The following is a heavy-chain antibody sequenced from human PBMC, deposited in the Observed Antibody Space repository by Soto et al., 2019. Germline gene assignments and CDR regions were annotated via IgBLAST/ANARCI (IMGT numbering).Heavy chain of an antibody. CDR2: INASGGST. D-gene: IGHD3-3*01. Sequence: QVQLVQSGAEVKKPGASVKVSCKASGYTFTSYYMHWVRQAPGQGLEWMGIINASGGSTSYAQKFQGRVTMTRDTSTSTVYMELSSLRSEDTAVYYGARILRSYYFDYWGQGTLVTVSS. CDR1: GYTFTSYY. V-gene: IGHV1-46*03. CDR3: ARILRSYYFDY. J-gene: IGHJ4*02.